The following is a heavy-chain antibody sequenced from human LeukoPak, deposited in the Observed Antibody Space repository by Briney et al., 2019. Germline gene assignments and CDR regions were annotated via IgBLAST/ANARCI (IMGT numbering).Heavy chain of an antibody. CDR2: IYHSGST. CDR3: ARGVYDSDGAFDI. CDR1: GGSISSSNW. D-gene: IGHD3-22*01. Sequence: KPSGTLSLTCAVSGGSISSSNWWSWVRRPPGKGLEWIGEIYHSGSTNYNPSLKSRVTISVDTSKNQFSLKLSSVTAADTAVYYCARGVYDSDGAFDIWGQGTLVTVSS. J-gene: IGHJ4*02. V-gene: IGHV4-4*02.